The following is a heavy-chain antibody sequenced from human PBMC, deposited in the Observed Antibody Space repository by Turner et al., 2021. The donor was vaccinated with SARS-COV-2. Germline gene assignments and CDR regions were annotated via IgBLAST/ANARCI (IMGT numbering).Heavy chain of an antibody. Sequence: QLFVSGGGLEESGQSLRLHCVGSGFRFGDSIMAWVRQAPGKGLEFVSSIAAGADYTFYSDAVRGRFAVSRDNLKNTLYLEMNSLRVGDSALYYCARVASYYFDGRLWVGPLDTWGQGTLVSVS. CDR2: IAAGADYT. CDR3: ARVASYYFDGRLWVGPLDT. CDR1: GFRFGDSI. V-gene: IGHV3-23*01. J-gene: IGHJ5*01. D-gene: IGHD3-9*01.